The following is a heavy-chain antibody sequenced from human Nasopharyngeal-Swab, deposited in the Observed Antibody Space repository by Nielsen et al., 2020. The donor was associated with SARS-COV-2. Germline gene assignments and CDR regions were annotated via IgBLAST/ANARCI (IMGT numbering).Heavy chain of an antibody. D-gene: IGHD6-6*01. CDR1: GYTFTDYY. V-gene: IGHV1-2*06. Sequence: ASVKVSCKASGYTFTDYYMHWVRQAPGQGLEWIGRINPNTGDTNDAQKFQGRVTMTRDTSISTAYMELSRLTSDDTAVYYCARVYSRSFEYWGQGTQVTVSS. CDR3: ARVYSRSFEY. CDR2: INPNTGDT. J-gene: IGHJ4*02.